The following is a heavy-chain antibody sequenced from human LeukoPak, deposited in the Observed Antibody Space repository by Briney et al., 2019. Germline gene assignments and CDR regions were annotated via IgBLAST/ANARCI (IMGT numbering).Heavy chain of an antibody. CDR2: VHLNGRS. V-gene: IGHV4-4*02. D-gene: IGHD2/OR15-2a*01. J-gene: IGHJ4*02. CDR3: AREGGFYRPLDY. CDR1: GGSISATNW. Sequence: SGTLSLTCDVSGGSISATNWWTWVRQPPGGGLEWIGEVHLNGRSHYSPSLESRVTMSADISENHISLHLTSVTAADTAIYYCAREGGFYRPLDYTGPGTLVIVSS.